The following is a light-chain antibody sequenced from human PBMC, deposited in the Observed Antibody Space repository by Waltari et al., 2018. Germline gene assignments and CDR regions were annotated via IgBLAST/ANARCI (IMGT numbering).Light chain of an antibody. CDR2: DVT. V-gene: IGLV2-23*01. J-gene: IGLJ2*01. Sequence: SALTQPASVSGSPGQSITISCTGTSSAVGTYTYVSWYQQYPGKAPKLMIYDVTKRPSGISDRFSGSKSGNTASLTISGLQAEDEADYYCCSYAGSSSLLFGGGTKLTVL. CDR3: CSYAGSSSLL. CDR1: SSAVGTYTY.